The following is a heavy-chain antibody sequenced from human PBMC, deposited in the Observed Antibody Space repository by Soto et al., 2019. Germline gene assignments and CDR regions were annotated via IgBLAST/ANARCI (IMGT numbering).Heavy chain of an antibody. D-gene: IGHD7-27*01. CDR1: GGSISNHY. CDR2: IDYNGNT. J-gene: IGHJ4*02. Sequence: QVQLQESGPGLVKPSETLSLTCTVSGGSISNHYWSWIRQPPGKGLEWIGYIDYNGNTNYNPPLKSRVTMSVDTSKNQISLKLCSVTAADAAVYYCTRANWYSEYWGKGPLVTLSS. V-gene: IGHV4-59*11. CDR3: TRANWYSEY.